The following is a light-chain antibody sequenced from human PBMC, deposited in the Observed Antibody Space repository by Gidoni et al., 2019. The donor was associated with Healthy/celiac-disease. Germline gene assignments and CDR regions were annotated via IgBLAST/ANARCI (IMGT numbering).Light chain of an antibody. CDR2: AAS. J-gene: IGKJ1*01. V-gene: IGKV1-39*01. CDR1: QSISSY. CDR3: QQSYSTPPT. Sequence: DIQMTQSPSSLSASVGDRVTITCRASQSISSYLNWYQQKPGQAPKLLIYAASILQSGVPSRFSGSGSGTDFTLTISSLQPEDFATYYCQQSYSTPPTFGQGTKVEIK.